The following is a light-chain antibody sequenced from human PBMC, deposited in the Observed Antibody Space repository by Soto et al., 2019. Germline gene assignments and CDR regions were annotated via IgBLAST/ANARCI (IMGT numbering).Light chain of an antibody. CDR3: SSYTSSGTRV. CDR2: EVS. Sequence: QSALTHPASVSGSPGQSITISCTGTSSDVGGYNYVSWYQQHPGEAPKLMVYEVSNRPSGVSNRFSGSKSGNTASLTISGLEAEDEADYYCSSYTSSGTRVFGGGTKLTVL. V-gene: IGLV2-14*01. CDR1: SSDVGGYNY. J-gene: IGLJ3*02.